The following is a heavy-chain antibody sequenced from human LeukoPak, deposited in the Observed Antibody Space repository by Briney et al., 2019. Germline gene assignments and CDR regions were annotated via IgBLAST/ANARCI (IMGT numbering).Heavy chain of an antibody. CDR3: ARGPVKYYYDSSGYYYKGYYYYYYMDV. CDR2: IIPIFGTA. J-gene: IGHJ6*03. Sequence: ASVKVSCKASGGTFSSYAISWVRQAPGQGLEWMGGIIPIFGTANYAQKFQGRVTITTDESTSTAYMELSSLRSEDTAVYYCARGPVKYYYDSSGYYYKGYYYYYYMDVWGKGTTVTVSS. V-gene: IGHV1-69*05. CDR1: GGTFSSYA. D-gene: IGHD3-22*01.